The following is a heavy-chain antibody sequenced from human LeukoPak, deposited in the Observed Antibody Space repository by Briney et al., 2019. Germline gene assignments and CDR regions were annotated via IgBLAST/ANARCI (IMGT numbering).Heavy chain of an antibody. V-gene: IGHV3-23*01. Sequence: SGGSLRLSCAASGFTFSSYYLSWVRQAPGKGLEWVSGISGSGGSTYYADSVKGRFTISRDNSKNTLYLQMNSLTAEDTAIYYCAKATGTLGNWGQGTLVTVSS. CDR1: GFTFSSYY. J-gene: IGHJ4*02. D-gene: IGHD1-1*01. CDR3: AKATGTLGN. CDR2: ISGSGGST.